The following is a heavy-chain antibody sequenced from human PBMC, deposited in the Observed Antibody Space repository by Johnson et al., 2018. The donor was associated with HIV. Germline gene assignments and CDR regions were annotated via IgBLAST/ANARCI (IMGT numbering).Heavy chain of an antibody. Sequence: VQLVESGGDLVKPGGSLRLSCAASGFTVSSDYMTWVRQAPGKGLAWVSIIYSGGSTYYTRSVKGRFTISRDNSKNRLFLQINSLRVEDTAVYYCARVRVGAFDIWGQGTMVTVSS. CDR2: IYSGGST. CDR3: ARVRVGAFDI. J-gene: IGHJ3*02. D-gene: IGHD1-26*01. V-gene: IGHV3-66*02. CDR1: GFTVSSDY.